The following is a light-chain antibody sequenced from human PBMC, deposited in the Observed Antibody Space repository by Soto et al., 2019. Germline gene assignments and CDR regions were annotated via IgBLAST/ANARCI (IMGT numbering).Light chain of an antibody. CDR3: QQSYSTPYT. Sequence: DIQMTQSPSSLSASIGDRVTISCRASQNVATYLSWYQQKPGKAPKLLIYLASTLQSGVPSRFSGSGSGTDFTLTISSLQPEDVAAYFCQQSYSTPYTFGRGIKLEIK. V-gene: IGKV1-39*01. CDR2: LAS. CDR1: QNVATY. J-gene: IGKJ2*01.